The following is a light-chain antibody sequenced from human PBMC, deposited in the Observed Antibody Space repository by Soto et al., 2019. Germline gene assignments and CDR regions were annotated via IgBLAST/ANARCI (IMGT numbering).Light chain of an antibody. CDR2: DAS. J-gene: IGKJ4*01. CDR3: QQYGSFSPIT. V-gene: IGKV1-5*01. CDR1: RIVIKW. Sequence: IHMTDAPATLSASVLYRVRSTFRSIRIVIKWVCFYHEGRGVAGKLVIFDASILQSGVPSRFSGSGSGTEFTLSISRLQTDDFATYYCQQYGSFSPITFGGGTKV.